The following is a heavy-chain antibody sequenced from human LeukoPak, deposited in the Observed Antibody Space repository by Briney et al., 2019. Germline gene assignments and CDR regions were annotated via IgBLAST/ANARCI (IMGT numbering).Heavy chain of an antibody. J-gene: IGHJ4*02. D-gene: IGHD3-10*01. V-gene: IGHV3-30*02. Sequence: GGSLRLSCAASGFTFGSYGMHWVRQAPGKGLEWVTFIRSDGSNKYYADSVKGRFTISRDNSKNTLYLQMNSLRAEDTAVYYCARGAPYYYGSLNYFDYWGQGTLVTVSS. CDR1: GFTFGSYG. CDR3: ARGAPYYYGSLNYFDY. CDR2: IRSDGSNK.